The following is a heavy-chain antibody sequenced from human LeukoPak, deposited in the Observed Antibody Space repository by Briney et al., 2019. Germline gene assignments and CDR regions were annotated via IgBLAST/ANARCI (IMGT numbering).Heavy chain of an antibody. CDR1: GFTFSSYS. CDR2: ISSSSSYI. J-gene: IGHJ4*02. CDR3: ASDSSGYYYTYYFDY. V-gene: IGHV3-21*01. D-gene: IGHD3-22*01. Sequence: PGGSLRLSCAASGFTFSSYSMNWVRQAPGKGLEWVSSISSSSSYIYYADSVKGRFTISRDNAKNSLYLQMNSLRAEDTAVYYCASDSSGYYYTYYFDYWGQGTLVTVSS.